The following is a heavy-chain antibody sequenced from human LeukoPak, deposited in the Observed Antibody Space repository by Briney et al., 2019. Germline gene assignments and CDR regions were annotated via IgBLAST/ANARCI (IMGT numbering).Heavy chain of an antibody. CDR3: AKAQAYGGFDY. CDR2: ISYDGSNK. CDR1: GFTFSSYG. Sequence: GGSLRPSCAASGFTFSSYGMHWVRQAPGKGLEWVAVISYDGSNKYYADSVKGRFTISRDNSKNTLYLQMNSLRAEDTAVYYCAKAQAYGGFDYWGQGTLVTVSS. V-gene: IGHV3-30*18. J-gene: IGHJ4*02. D-gene: IGHD3-16*01.